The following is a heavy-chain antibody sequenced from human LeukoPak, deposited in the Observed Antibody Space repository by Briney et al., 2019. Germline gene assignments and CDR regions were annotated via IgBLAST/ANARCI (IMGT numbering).Heavy chain of an antibody. CDR3: ARVRYGSGSYYNYYYYYMDV. Sequence: GGSLRLSCAASGFTFDDYGMSWVRQAPGKGLDWVSGINWNGGSTGYADSVKGRFTISRDNAKNSLYLQMNSLRAEDTALYYCARVRYGSGSYYNYYYYYMDVWGKGTTVTVSS. D-gene: IGHD3-10*01. CDR1: GFTFDDYG. CDR2: INWNGGST. J-gene: IGHJ6*03. V-gene: IGHV3-20*04.